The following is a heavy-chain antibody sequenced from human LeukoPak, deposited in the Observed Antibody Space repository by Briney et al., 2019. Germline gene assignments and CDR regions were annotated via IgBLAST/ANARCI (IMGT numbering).Heavy chain of an antibody. CDR2: IYSGGST. Sequence: GGSLRLSCAASGFTVSSNYMSWVRQAPGKGLEWVSVIYSGGSTYYADSVKGRFTISRDNAKNSLYLQMNSLRAEDTAVYYCARYEVVRGVTGYYYYGMDVWGQGTTVTVSS. V-gene: IGHV3-53*01. J-gene: IGHJ6*02. CDR1: GFTVSSNY. D-gene: IGHD3-10*01. CDR3: ARYEVVRGVTGYYYYGMDV.